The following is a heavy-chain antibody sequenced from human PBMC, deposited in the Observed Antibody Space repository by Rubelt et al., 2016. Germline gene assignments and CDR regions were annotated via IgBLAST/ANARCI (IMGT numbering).Heavy chain of an antibody. CDR1: GFSFSSHG. V-gene: IGHV3-30*02. CDR3: AKARGYHYYDTNGYYSDY. CDR2: ILYDGSDK. Sequence: GGSLRLSCSASGFSFSSHGINWVRQAPGRGLEWVAFILYDGSDKKYGDSVKGRFTISRDDYKNTLYLQMNSLRAEDTALYYCAKARGYHYYDTNGYYSDYWGQGTLVTVSS. J-gene: IGHJ4*02. D-gene: IGHD3-22*01.